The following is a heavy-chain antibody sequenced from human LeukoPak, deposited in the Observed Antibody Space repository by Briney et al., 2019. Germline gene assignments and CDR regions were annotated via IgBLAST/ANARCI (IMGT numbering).Heavy chain of an antibody. Sequence: GGSLRLSCAASGFTFSSYGMHWVRQAPGKGLEWVAVISYDGSNKYYADSVKGRFTISRDNSKNTLYLQMNSLRAEDTAVYYCAKELVYYDSSGYYEGDYWGQGTLVTVSS. V-gene: IGHV3-30*18. CDR1: GFTFSSYG. CDR3: AKELVYYDSSGYYEGDY. J-gene: IGHJ4*02. CDR2: ISYDGSNK. D-gene: IGHD3-22*01.